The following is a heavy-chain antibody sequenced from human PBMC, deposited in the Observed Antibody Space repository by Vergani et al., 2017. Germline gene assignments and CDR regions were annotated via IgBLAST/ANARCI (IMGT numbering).Heavy chain of an antibody. CDR2: IYYSGST. CDR3: ANAKRWLQFGAFDI. CDR1: GGSISSYY. D-gene: IGHD5-24*01. J-gene: IGHJ3*02. Sequence: QLQLQESGPGLVKPSETLSLTCTVSGGSISSYYWSWIRQPPGKGLEWIGYIYYSGSTNYNPSLKSRVTISVDTSKNQFSLKLSSVTAADTAVYYCANAKRWLQFGAFDIWGQGTMVTVSS. V-gene: IGHV4-59*01.